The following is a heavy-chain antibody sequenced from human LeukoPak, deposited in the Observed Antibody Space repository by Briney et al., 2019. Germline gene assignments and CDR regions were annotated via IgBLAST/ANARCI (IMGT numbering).Heavy chain of an antibody. CDR3: AHSSGYAYGLDY. CDR1: GFTFTNFG. Sequence: PGGSLRLSCAASGFTFTNFGMNWGRQAPGKGLEWVSSISPSSSYIYYADSVRGRFTISRDNAENSVFLQMDSLRAEDTAVYYCAHSSGYAYGLDYLGQGTLVTVSS. V-gene: IGHV3-21*01. D-gene: IGHD5-18*01. J-gene: IGHJ4*02. CDR2: ISPSSSYI.